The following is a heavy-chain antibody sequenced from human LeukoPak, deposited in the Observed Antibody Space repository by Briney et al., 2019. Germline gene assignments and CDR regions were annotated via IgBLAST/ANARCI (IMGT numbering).Heavy chain of an antibody. Sequence: SETLSLTRAVYGGSFSGYYWSWIRQPPGKGLEWIGEINHSGSTNYNPSLKSRVTISVDTSKNQFSLKLSSVTAADTAVYYCARGLRWFTAFDIWGQGTMVTVSS. J-gene: IGHJ3*02. CDR2: INHSGST. D-gene: IGHD2-15*01. CDR3: ARGLRWFTAFDI. V-gene: IGHV4-34*01. CDR1: GGSFSGYY.